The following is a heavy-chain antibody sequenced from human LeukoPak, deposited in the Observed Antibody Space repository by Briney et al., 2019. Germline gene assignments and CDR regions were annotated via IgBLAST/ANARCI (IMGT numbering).Heavy chain of an antibody. Sequence: QPGGSLTLSCQASGFTFYMYAMSWVRQAPGKGLEWVASMCGTAGCTFYPDSVKGRFTISRDNSKNVLYLRMNSLTAEDTAIYYCAKDRPNLHENSGHYYRRDGDSWGQGTLVTVSS. J-gene: IGHJ5*01. D-gene: IGHD3-22*01. CDR3: AKDRPNLHENSGHYYRRDGDS. V-gene: IGHV3-23*01. CDR2: MCGTAGCT. CDR1: GFTFYMYA.